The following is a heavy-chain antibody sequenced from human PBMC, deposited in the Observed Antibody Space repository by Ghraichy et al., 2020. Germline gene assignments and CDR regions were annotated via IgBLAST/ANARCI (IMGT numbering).Heavy chain of an antibody. J-gene: IGHJ6*03. D-gene: IGHD3-22*01. CDR2: INSDGSST. V-gene: IGHV3-74*01. Sequence: GGSLRLSCAASGFTFSSYWMHWVRQAPGKGLVWVSRINSDGSSTNYADSVKGRFTISIDNAKNTLYLQMNSLRAEDTAVYYCARGYDPRVGHMDVWGKGTTVTVSS. CDR1: GFTFSSYW. CDR3: ARGYDPRVGHMDV.